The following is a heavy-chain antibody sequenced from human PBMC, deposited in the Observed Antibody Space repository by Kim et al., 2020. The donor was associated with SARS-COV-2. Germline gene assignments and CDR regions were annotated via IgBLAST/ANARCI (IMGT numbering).Heavy chain of an antibody. CDR2: IYTSGST. CDR3: ARARLRSSTRHHLKDAFDI. Sequence: SETLSLTCTVSGGSISSGSYYWSWIRQPAGKGLEWIGRIYTSGSTNYNPSLKSRVTISVDTSKNQFSLKLSSVTAADTAVYYCARARLRSSTRHHLKDAFDIWGQGTMVTVSS. D-gene: IGHD2-2*01. CDR1: GGSISSGSYY. V-gene: IGHV4-61*02. J-gene: IGHJ3*02.